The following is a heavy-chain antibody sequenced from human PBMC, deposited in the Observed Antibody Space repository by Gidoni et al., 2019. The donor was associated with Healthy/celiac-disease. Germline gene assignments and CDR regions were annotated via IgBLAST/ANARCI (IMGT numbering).Heavy chain of an antibody. V-gene: IGHV4-30-4*01. D-gene: IGHD3-3*01. CDR2: IYYSGST. CDR3: AGTYYDFWSGYYTSYDY. CDR1: GGSISSGDYY. Sequence: QVQLQESGPGLVKPSQTLSLTCTVSGGSISSGDYYWSWIRQPPGKGLEWIGYIYYSGSTYYNPSLKSRVTISVDTSKNQFSLKLSSVTAADTAVYYCAGTYYDFWSGYYTSYDYWGQGTLVTVSS. J-gene: IGHJ4*02.